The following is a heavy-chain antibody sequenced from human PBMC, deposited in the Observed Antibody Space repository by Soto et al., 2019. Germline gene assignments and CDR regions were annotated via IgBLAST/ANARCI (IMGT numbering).Heavy chain of an antibody. CDR3: ARGFRGFGELFSAFDI. CDR2: IWYDGSNK. V-gene: IGHV3-33*01. J-gene: IGHJ3*02. Sequence: QVQLVESGGGVVQPGRSLRLSCAASGFTFSSYGMHWVRQAPGKGLEWVAVIWYDGSNKYYADSVKGRFTISRDNSKNTLYLQMNSLRAEDTAVYYCARGFRGFGELFSAFDIWGQGTMSPSLQ. D-gene: IGHD3-10*01. CDR1: GFTFSSYG.